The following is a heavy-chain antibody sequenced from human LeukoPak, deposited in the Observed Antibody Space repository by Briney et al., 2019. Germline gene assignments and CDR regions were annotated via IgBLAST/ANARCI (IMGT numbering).Heavy chain of an antibody. Sequence: PGGSLRLSCAASGFTFSRYVMYWVRQAPGKGLVWVSRINSDGSSTTYADSVKGRFTISRDNAKNTLHLQMNSLRVEDTAVYYCVRGYTIGPGGYWGQGTLVTVSS. D-gene: IGHD3-16*02. V-gene: IGHV3-74*03. CDR2: INSDGSST. CDR1: GFTFSRYV. J-gene: IGHJ4*02. CDR3: VRGYTIGPGGY.